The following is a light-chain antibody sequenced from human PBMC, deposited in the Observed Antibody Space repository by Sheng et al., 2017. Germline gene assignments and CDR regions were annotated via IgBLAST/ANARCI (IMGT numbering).Light chain of an antibody. CDR3: QQYNSYPLT. V-gene: IGKV1-5*03. Sequence: DIQMTQSPSTLSASVGDRVTITCRASQSISSWLAWYQQKPGKAPKLLMYQASTLESGVPSRFSGSGSGTEFTLTISSLQPDDFATYYCQQYNSYPLTFGGGTKVEIK. J-gene: IGKJ4*01. CDR2: QAS. CDR1: QSISSW.